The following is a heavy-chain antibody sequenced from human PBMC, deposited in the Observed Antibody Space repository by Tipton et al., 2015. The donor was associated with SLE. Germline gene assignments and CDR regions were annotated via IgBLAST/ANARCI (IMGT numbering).Heavy chain of an antibody. CDR2: IKSKTDGGTT. D-gene: IGHD1-26*01. V-gene: IGHV3-15*01. CDR1: GYSFTSYW. Sequence: SGPEVKKPGESLRISCKGSGYSFTSYWISWVRQAPGKGLEWVGRIKSKTDGGTTDYAAPVKGRFTISRDDSKNTLYLQMNSLKTEDTAVYYCTTVIVGAIYFDYWGQGTLVTVSS. CDR3: TTVIVGAIYFDY. J-gene: IGHJ4*02.